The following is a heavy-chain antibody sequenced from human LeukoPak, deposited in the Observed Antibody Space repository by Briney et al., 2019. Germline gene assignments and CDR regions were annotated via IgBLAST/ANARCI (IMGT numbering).Heavy chain of an antibody. CDR2: ISSSGNTL. J-gene: IGHJ3*02. V-gene: IGHV3-48*03. CDR3: ARDKGSLSTFDI. CDR1: GFTFSSYE. Sequence: PGGSLRLSCAASGFTFSSYEMNWVRQAPGKGLEWVSYISSSGNTLDADSVKGRFTISRDNAKNSLYLQMNSLRVEDTAVYYCARDKGSLSTFDIWGQGTMVTVSS. D-gene: IGHD3-10*01.